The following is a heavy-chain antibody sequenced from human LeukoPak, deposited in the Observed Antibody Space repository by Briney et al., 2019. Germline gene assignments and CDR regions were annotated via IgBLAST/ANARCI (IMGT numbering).Heavy chain of an antibody. CDR2: INPDGSEK. CDR3: ARDPGSAPGLWFGDDQKRTYGYFDY. J-gene: IGHJ4*02. Sequence: PGGSLRLSCGASGFTFRTSWMNWVRQAPGKGLEWVASINPDGSEKYSVDSVKGRFTISRDNAKNSLYLQMNSLRAEDTAVYYCARDPGSAPGLWFGDDQKRTYGYFDYWGQGTLVTVSS. CDR1: GFTFRTSW. D-gene: IGHD3-10*01. V-gene: IGHV3-7*01.